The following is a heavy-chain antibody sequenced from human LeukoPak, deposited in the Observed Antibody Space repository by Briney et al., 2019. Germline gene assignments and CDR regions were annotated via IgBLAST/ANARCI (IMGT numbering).Heavy chain of an antibody. J-gene: IGHJ6*03. Sequence: GGSLRLSCAASGFTFNNYWMNWVRQAPGKGLEWVTNIKQDGSEKYYVDSVKGRFTISRDNARNSLYLQMNSLRAEDTAVYYCARDRVTTSSWPRVEYYYMDVWGKGTTVTVSS. CDR1: GFTFNNYW. CDR3: ARDRVTTSSWPRVEYYYMDV. CDR2: IKQDGSEK. D-gene: IGHD4-11*01. V-gene: IGHV3-7*01.